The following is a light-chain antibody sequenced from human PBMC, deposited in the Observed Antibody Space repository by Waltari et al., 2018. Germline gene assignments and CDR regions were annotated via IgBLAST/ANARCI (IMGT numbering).Light chain of an antibody. Sequence: DIQMTQSPSTLSAYVGDRVTITCRSSQSISSWFAWYQQKPGKAPKLLIYKASSLESGVPSRFSGSGSGTEFTLTISSLQPDDFATYYCQQYNSYSYTFGQGTKLEIK. CDR1: QSISSW. CDR3: QQYNSYSYT. V-gene: IGKV1-5*03. J-gene: IGKJ2*01. CDR2: KAS.